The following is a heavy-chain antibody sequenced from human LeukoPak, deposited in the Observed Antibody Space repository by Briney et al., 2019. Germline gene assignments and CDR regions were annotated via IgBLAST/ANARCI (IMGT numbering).Heavy chain of an antibody. CDR3: ATGDYGDSYYYYYYMDV. V-gene: IGHV4-38-2*02. CDR1: GYSISSGYY. J-gene: IGHJ6*03. D-gene: IGHD4-17*01. CDR2: IYHSGST. Sequence: SETLSLTCTVSGYSISSGYYWGWIRQPPGKGLEWIGSIYHSGSTYYNPSLKSRVTISVDTSKNQFSLKLSSVTAADTAVYYCATGDYGDSYYYYYYMDVWGKGTTVTVSS.